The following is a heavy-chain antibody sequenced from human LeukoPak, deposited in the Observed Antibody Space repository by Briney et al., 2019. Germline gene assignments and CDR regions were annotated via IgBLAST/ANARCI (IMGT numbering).Heavy chain of an antibody. V-gene: IGHV3-30*03. Sequence: PGGSLRLSCAASGFTFRNYGMHWVRQAPGKGLEWVAVIPYDGRNGYYADSVKGRFTISRDNSKNTVYLQMNSLRAEDTAVYYCARVDSGYDSVDYWGQGTLVTVSS. CDR3: ARVDSGYDSVDY. CDR1: GFTFRNYG. CDR2: IPYDGRNG. D-gene: IGHD5-12*01. J-gene: IGHJ4*02.